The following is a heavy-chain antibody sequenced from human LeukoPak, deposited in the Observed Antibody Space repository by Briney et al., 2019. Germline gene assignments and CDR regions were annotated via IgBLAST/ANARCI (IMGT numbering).Heavy chain of an antibody. J-gene: IGHJ4*02. CDR3: AKGTYPYSSSWYGDY. CDR2: IIPILGIA. D-gene: IGHD6-13*01. V-gene: IGHV1-69*04. Sequence: SVKVSCKASGGTFSSYAISWVRQAPGQGLEWMGRIIPILGIANYAQKFQGRVTITADKSTSTAYMELSSLRSEDTAVYYCAKGTYPYSSSWYGDYWGQGTLVTVSS. CDR1: GGTFSSYA.